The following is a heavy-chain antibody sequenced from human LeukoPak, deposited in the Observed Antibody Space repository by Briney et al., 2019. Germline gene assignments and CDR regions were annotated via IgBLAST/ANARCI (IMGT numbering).Heavy chain of an antibody. V-gene: IGHV3-23*01. CDR3: AKGGLLWFEDYYYYYMDV. CDR1: GLTFSSYG. Sequence: QAGGSLRLSCAASGLTFSSYGMSWVRQAPGRGLEWVSAISGTGNRTYYADSVKGRFTISRDNSKDTLYLQMNSLRAEDTAVYYCAKGGLLWFEDYYYYYMDVWGKGTTVTVSS. J-gene: IGHJ6*03. CDR2: ISGTGNRT. D-gene: IGHD3-10*01.